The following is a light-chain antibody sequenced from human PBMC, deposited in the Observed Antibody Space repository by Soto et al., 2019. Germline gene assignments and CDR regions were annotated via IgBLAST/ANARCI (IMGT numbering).Light chain of an antibody. Sequence: QSALTQPASVSGSPGQSITISCTGTSSDVGGYNYVSWYQQHPGKAPKLVIFEVSIRPSGVSIRFSGSKSGNTASLTISGLQIEDEADYYCSSYTSRPTLFVFGSGTKVTAL. V-gene: IGLV2-14*01. CDR2: EVS. CDR3: SSYTSRPTLFV. CDR1: SSDVGGYNY. J-gene: IGLJ1*01.